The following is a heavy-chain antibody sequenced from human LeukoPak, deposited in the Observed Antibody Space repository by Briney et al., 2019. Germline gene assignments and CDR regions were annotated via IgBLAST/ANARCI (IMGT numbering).Heavy chain of an antibody. CDR2: FDPEDGET. V-gene: IGHV1-24*01. Sequence: RASVKVSCKVSGYTLTELSMHWVRQAPGKGLEWMGGFDPEDGETIYAQKFQGRVTMTEDTSTDTAYMELSSLRSEDTAVYYCASQRGDPSSGWFDPWGQGTLVTVSS. CDR1: GYTLTELS. D-gene: IGHD6-25*01. CDR3: ASQRGDPSSGWFDP. J-gene: IGHJ5*02.